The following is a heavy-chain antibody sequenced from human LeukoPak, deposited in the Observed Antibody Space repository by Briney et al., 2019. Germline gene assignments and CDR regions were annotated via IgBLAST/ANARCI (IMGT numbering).Heavy chain of an antibody. CDR3: ARGPNMITFGGVIVIYFFDY. Sequence: ASVKVSCKASGYTFTSYDINWVRQATGQGLEWMGWMNPNSGNTGYAQKFQGRVTMTRNTSISTAYMELSSLRSEDTAVYYCARGPNMITFGGVIVIYFFDYWGQRTLVTVSS. J-gene: IGHJ4*02. CDR2: MNPNSGNT. D-gene: IGHD3-16*02. V-gene: IGHV1-8*01. CDR1: GYTFTSYD.